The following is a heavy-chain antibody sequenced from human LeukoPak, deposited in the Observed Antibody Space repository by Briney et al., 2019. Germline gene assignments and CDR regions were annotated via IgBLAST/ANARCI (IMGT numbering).Heavy chain of an antibody. D-gene: IGHD3-16*01. CDR3: AKKVAGVYAFDI. J-gene: IGHJ3*02. Sequence: AGSLRLSCSASGFSFSSYFMTWARQPQGKGPELVSAISDSGDEIHYADTVKGRFTISRDNSKNTLYLQMNSLSAEDTAVYYCAKKVAGVYAFDIWGQGTMVTVSS. CDR1: GFSFSSYF. V-gene: IGHV3-23*01. CDR2: ISDSGDEI.